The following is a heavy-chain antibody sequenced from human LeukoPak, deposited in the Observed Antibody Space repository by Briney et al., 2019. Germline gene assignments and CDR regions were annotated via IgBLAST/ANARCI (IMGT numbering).Heavy chain of an antibody. Sequence: GGSLRLSCAVSGFNVSSNYMTWVRQAPGKGLECVSVIYTGGQTYYAESVKGRFTISRENSKNTLYLQMNSLRVEDTAVYYCARNYGLGSYYNVGFAYWGQGTLVTVSS. J-gene: IGHJ4*02. CDR3: ARNYGLGSYYNVGFAY. CDR2: IYTGGQT. V-gene: IGHV3-53*01. D-gene: IGHD3-10*01. CDR1: GFNVSSNY.